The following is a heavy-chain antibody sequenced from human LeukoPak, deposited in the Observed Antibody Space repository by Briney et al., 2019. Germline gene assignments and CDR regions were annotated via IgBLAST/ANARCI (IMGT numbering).Heavy chain of an antibody. CDR3: VRGALRDCSYTRCTRGNWFDP. D-gene: IGHD2-2*01. CDR2: INADGSAT. CDR1: GFTFSSHW. V-gene: IGHV3-74*01. Sequence: PGGSLRLSCAASGFTFSSHWMHWVRQAPEKGLVGVSHINADGSATYYAASVKGRFTISRDNARNTLYLQMHSLTAEDTGVYYCVRGALRDCSYTRCTRGNWFDPWGQGTLVTVSS. J-gene: IGHJ5*02.